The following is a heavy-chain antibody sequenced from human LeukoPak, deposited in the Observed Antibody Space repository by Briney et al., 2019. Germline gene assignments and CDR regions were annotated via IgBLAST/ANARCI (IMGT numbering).Heavy chain of an antibody. CDR3: ASLIAAAGTEFDY. J-gene: IGHJ4*02. Sequence: ASVKVSCKASGYTFTGYYMHLVRQAPGQGLEWMGWINPNSGGTNYAQKFQGRVTMTRDTSISTAYMELSRLRSDDTAVYYCASLIAAAGTEFDYWGQGTLVTVSS. CDR1: GYTFTGYY. CDR2: INPNSGGT. D-gene: IGHD6-13*01. V-gene: IGHV1-2*02.